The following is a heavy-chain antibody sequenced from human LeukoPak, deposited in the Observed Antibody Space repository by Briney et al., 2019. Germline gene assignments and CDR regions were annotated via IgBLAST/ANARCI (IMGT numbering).Heavy chain of an antibody. D-gene: IGHD2-2*01. CDR2: INPSGGST. V-gene: IGHV1-46*01. CDR1: GYTFTSYY. Sequence: GASVKVSCKASGYTFTSYYMHWVRQAPGQGLEWMGIINPSGGSTSYAQKFQGRVTMTRDTSISTAYMELSRLRSDDTAVYYCARVVPAALADAFDIWGQGTMVTVSS. CDR3: ARVVPAALADAFDI. J-gene: IGHJ3*02.